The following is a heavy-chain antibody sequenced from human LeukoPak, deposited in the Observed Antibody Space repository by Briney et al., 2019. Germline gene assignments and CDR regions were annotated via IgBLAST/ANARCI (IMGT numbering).Heavy chain of an antibody. V-gene: IGHV3-23*01. CDR1: GFTFSSYA. J-gene: IGHJ5*02. D-gene: IGHD2-21*01. CDR3: AKWNRMTAVVKGWCDP. Sequence: PGGSLRLSCAASGFTFSSYAMSWVRQAPGKGLEWVSAISGSGGSTYYADSVKGRFTISRDNSKNTLYLQMNSLRAEDTAVYYCAKWNRMTAVVKGWCDPWGQGTLVTVSS. CDR2: ISGSGGST.